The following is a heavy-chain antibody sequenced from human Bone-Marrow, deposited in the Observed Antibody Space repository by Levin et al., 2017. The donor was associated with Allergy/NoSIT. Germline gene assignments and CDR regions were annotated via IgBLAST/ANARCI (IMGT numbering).Heavy chain of an antibody. CDR2: IKEDGSEK. CDR3: ARDALWSQDC. V-gene: IGHV3-7*04. J-gene: IGHJ4*02. Sequence: GGSLRLSCAASGFPFSRYWMSWVRQAPGKGLEWVANIKEDGSEKNYVDSVKGRFAISRDNAKNSLYLQVNSLRVEDTAVYYCARDALWSQDCWGQGTLVTVSS. D-gene: IGHD3-10*01. CDR1: GFPFSRYW.